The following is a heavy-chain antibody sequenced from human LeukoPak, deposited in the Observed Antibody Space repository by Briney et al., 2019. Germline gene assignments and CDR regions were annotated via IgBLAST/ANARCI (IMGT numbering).Heavy chain of an antibody. V-gene: IGHV4-59*01. CDR2: IYYSGST. J-gene: IGHJ6*02. D-gene: IGHD5-12*01. Sequence: SETLSLTCTVSGGSISSYYWSWIRQPPAKELEGIGYIYYSGSTNYNPSLNSRVTISVDTSKNQFSLKLSSVTAAATAVYYCARDSPYSGYDYNYYYGMDVWGQGTTVTVSS. CDR3: ARDSPYSGYDYNYYYGMDV. CDR1: GGSISSYY.